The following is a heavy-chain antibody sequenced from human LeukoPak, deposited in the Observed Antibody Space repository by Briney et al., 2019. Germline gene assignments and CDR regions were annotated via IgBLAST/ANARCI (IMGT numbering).Heavy chain of an antibody. CDR1: GGSINNYY. Sequence: SETLSLTCTVSGGSINNYYWSWIRQPAGKGLEWIGRIYSSWTTNSDPSLKSRVTMSVDTSKNQFSLKLNSVTAADTAVYYCARDRGYSAYVDYWGQGTLVTVSS. CDR2: IYSSWTT. CDR3: ARDRGYSAYVDY. V-gene: IGHV4-4*07. D-gene: IGHD5-12*01. J-gene: IGHJ4*02.